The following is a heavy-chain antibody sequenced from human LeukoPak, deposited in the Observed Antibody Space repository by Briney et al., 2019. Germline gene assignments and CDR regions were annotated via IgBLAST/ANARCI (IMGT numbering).Heavy chain of an antibody. D-gene: IGHD3-3*01. J-gene: IGHJ6*02. CDR2: INPNSGGT. CDR3: ARAPPYYDFWSGYSLGGMDV. Sequence: ASVKVSCKASGYTFTGYYMHWVRQAAGQGLEWMGWINPNSGGTDYAQKFQGWVTMTRDTSISTAYMELSRLRSDDTAVYYCARAPPYYDFWSGYSLGGMDVWGQGTTVTVSS. CDR1: GYTFTGYY. V-gene: IGHV1-2*04.